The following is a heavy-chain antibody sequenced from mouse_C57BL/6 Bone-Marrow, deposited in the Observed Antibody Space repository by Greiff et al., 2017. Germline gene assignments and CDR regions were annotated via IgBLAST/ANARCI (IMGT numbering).Heavy chain of an antibody. J-gene: IGHJ3*01. Sequence: EVMLVESGAELVRPGASVKLSCTASGFNIKDDYMHWVKQRPEQGLEWIGWIDPENGDTEYASKFQGKATITADPSSNTAYLQLSSLTSEDTAVYYCTIYYSKAWFAYWGQGTLVTVSA. CDR1: GFNIKDDY. CDR3: TIYYSKAWFAY. D-gene: IGHD2-5*01. CDR2: IDPENGDT. V-gene: IGHV14-4*01.